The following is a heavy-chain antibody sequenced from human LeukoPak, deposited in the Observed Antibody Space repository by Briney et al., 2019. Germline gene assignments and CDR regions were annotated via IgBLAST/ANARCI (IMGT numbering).Heavy chain of an antibody. D-gene: IGHD3-10*01. J-gene: IGHJ4*02. Sequence: ASVKVSCKASGYTFTSYDINWVRQATGQGLEWMGWMNPNSGDTDYAQKFQGRVTMTRNTSISTAYMELRSLRSDDTAVYYCAKTMVRGVALGYWGQGTLVTVSS. CDR2: MNPNSGDT. CDR1: GYTFTSYD. V-gene: IGHV1-8*01. CDR3: AKTMVRGVALGY.